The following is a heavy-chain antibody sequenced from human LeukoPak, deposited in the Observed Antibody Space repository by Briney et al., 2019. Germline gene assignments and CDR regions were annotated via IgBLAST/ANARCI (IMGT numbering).Heavy chain of an antibody. CDR1: GGSFSGYY. CDR3: ARVSSGWPYYFDY. Sequence: SETLSLTCAVYGGSFSGYYWSWIRQPPGKGLEWIGEINHSGSTNYNPSLKSRVTISVDTPKNQFSLKLSSVTAADTAVYYCARVSSGWPYYFDYWGQGTLVTVSS. CDR2: INHSGST. V-gene: IGHV4-34*01. J-gene: IGHJ4*02. D-gene: IGHD6-19*01.